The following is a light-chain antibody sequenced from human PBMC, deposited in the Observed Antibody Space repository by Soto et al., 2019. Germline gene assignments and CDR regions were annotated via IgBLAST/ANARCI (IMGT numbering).Light chain of an antibody. Sequence: EIVLTQSPSTLSLSPGERATLSCRSSQRVISDYLAWYQQKPGQAPRLLIYGASSRATGIPDRFSGSGSGTDFTLTISRLEPEDFAVYYCQQYGSSPITFGQGTRLEIK. CDR1: QRVISDY. CDR2: GAS. CDR3: QQYGSSPIT. V-gene: IGKV3-20*01. J-gene: IGKJ5*01.